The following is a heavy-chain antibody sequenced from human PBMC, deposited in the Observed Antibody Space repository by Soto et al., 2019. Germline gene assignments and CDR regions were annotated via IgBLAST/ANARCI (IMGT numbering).Heavy chain of an antibody. CDR2: IFFTGAI. Sequence: QVQLQESGPGLVKPSGTLSLICIVSGDSVTFGHHYWSWIRQPPGKGLEWIGHIFFTGAINYSPSLKSRVTKSVDSSKSQFSLNLTSVSAADSAIYYCARARPDSAGSSLGRRLDVWGQGTTVTVSS. D-gene: IGHD3-10*01. V-gene: IGHV4-61*01. J-gene: IGHJ6*02. CDR1: GDSVTFGHHY. CDR3: ARARPDSAGSSLGRRLDV.